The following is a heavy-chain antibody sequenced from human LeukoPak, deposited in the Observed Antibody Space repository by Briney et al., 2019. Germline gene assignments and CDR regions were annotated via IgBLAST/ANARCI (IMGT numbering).Heavy chain of an antibody. J-gene: IGHJ6*02. CDR2: INPNSGGT. V-gene: IGHV1-2*02. Sequence: ASVKVSCKASGYTFTGYYMHWVRQAPGQGLEWIGWINPNSGGTNYAQKFQGRVTMTRDTSISTAYMELSRLRSDDTAVYYCAKSRGGGDYYYGMDVWGQGTTVTVSS. CDR3: AKSRGGGDYYYGMDV. CDR1: GYTFTGYY.